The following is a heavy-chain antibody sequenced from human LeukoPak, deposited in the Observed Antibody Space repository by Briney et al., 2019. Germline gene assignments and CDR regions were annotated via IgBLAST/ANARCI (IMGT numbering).Heavy chain of an antibody. CDR3: AKGRMMATIMISFDY. V-gene: IGHV3-30*18. CDR2: ISYDGNTQ. D-gene: IGHD5-24*01. J-gene: IGHJ4*02. CDR1: GFTFSSYG. Sequence: GGSLRLSCAASGFTFSSYGMHWGRQAPGKGLEWVAVISYDGNTQYYADSVKGRFTISRDNSNNMLSLQMNSLKAEDTAVYYCAKGRMMATIMISFDYWGRGTLVTVSS.